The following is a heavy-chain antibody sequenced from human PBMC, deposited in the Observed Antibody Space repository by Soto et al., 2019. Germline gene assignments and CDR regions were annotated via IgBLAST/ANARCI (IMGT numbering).Heavy chain of an antibody. V-gene: IGHV3-30-3*01. J-gene: IGHJ4*02. CDR1: GFTFSSFA. Sequence: VQLVESGGGVVQPGRSLRLSCAASGFTFSSFAMHWVRQSPGKGLEWVAVISYDGTHKYYADSVKGRFTISRDNSKNTLYVQMNSLRAEDTAVYYCARRHDYGDYAFDYWGQGTLVTVSS. D-gene: IGHD4-17*01. CDR2: ISYDGTHK. CDR3: ARRHDYGDYAFDY.